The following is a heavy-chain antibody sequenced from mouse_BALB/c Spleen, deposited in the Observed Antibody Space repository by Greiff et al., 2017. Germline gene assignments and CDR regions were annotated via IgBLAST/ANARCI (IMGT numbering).Heavy chain of an antibody. V-gene: IGHV5-4*02. Sequence: EVNLMESGGGLVKPGGSLKLSCAASGFTFSDYYMYWVRQTPEKRLEWVATISDGGSYTYYPDSVKGRFTISRDNAKNNLYLQMSSLKSEDTAMYYCARDSYRYDEYFDVWGAGTTVTVSS. CDR2: ISDGGSYT. CDR3: ARDSYRYDEYFDV. CDR1: GFTFSDYY. J-gene: IGHJ1*01. D-gene: IGHD2-14*01.